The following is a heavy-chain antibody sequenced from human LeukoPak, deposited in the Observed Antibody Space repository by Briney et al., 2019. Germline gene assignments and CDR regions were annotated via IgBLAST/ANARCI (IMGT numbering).Heavy chain of an antibody. D-gene: IGHD3-22*01. CDR1: GGTFSSYA. Sequence: ASVKVSCKASGGTFSSYAISWVRQAPGQGLEWMGGIIPIFGTANYAQKFQGRVTITTDESTSTAYMELGSLRSADTAVYYCASRTSYYYDSSGSIAAAFDIWGQGTMVTVSS. J-gene: IGHJ3*02. CDR2: IIPIFGTA. V-gene: IGHV1-69*05. CDR3: ASRTSYYYDSSGSIAAAFDI.